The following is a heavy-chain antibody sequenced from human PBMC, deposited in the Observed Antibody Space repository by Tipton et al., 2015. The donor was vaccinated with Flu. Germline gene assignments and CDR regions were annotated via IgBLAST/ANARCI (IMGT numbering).Heavy chain of an antibody. D-gene: IGHD2-21*02. CDR2: INPSGGAT. Sequence: QVQLVQSGAEVKKPGASVRVSCKASTYTFSRYYIHWVRQAPGQGLEWMGIINPSGGATRNAQKFQDRLTMTRQSSTSTVYMELSSLRSDDTAVYYCASMISWEVVTASPFDYWGQGTLVTVSS. J-gene: IGHJ4*02. CDR1: TYTFSRYY. CDR3: ASMISWEVVTASPFDY. V-gene: IGHV1-46*01.